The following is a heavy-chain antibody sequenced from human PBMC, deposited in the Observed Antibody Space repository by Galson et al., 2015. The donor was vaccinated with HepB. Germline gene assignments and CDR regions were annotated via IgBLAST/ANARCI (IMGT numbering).Heavy chain of an antibody. CDR1: GGSVSGYF. D-gene: IGHD1-26*01. J-gene: IGHJ4*02. CDR3: ARGDHNLKGARIFDY. V-gene: IGHV4-59*02. Sequence: ETLSLTCSVSGGSVSGYFWNWIRPPPGKGLEWIGYVYHSGTANYNPSLKSRAAISVDMSKNQFSLNLKSMTAADTAVYFCARGDHNLKGARIFDYWGQGMLVTVS. CDR2: VYHSGTA.